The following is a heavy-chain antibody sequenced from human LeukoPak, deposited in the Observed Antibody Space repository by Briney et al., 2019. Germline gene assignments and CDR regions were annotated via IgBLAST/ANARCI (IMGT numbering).Heavy chain of an antibody. V-gene: IGHV3-21*01. CDR3: ATGGRHPACYFDY. J-gene: IGHJ4*02. CDR1: GFTFSGYS. CDR2: TTSSSTST. D-gene: IGHD3-16*01. Sequence: GGSLRLSCAASGFTFSGYSMKCGCEGPGEGVEWASPTTSSSTSTHYADPVTGPSTICRDTAEDTLYLYMTRQGAAHTAVYCFATGGRHPACYFDYWGQGTLVTVSS.